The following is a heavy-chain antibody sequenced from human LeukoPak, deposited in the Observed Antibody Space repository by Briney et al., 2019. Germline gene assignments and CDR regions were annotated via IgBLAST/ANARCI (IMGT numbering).Heavy chain of an antibody. D-gene: IGHD1-26*01. V-gene: IGHV4-38-2*02. Sequence: PSETLSLTCTVSGYSISSGYYWGWIRQPPGKGLEWIGSIYHSGSTYYNPTLKSRVTISVDTSKNQFSLKLSSVTAADTAVYYCARGVGATTRFRFDYWGQGTLVTVSS. CDR1: GYSISSGYY. CDR2: IYHSGST. CDR3: ARGVGATTRFRFDY. J-gene: IGHJ4*02.